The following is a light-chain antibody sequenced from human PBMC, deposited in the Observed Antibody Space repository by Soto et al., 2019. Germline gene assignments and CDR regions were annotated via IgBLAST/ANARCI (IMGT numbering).Light chain of an antibody. CDR3: QVWDISSAHVI. V-gene: IGLV3-21*01. CDR1: NIGSKS. CDR2: YDS. J-gene: IGLJ2*01. Sequence: SYELTQPPSVSVAPGQTARVACGGSNIGSKSVHWYQQKPGHAPVLVMYYDSDRPSGIPERFSGSNSGNTATLTISRVEAGDEAGYYCQVWDISSAHVIFGGGTKLTVL.